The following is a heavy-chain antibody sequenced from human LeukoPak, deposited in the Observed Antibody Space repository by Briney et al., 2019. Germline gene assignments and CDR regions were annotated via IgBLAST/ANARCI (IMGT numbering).Heavy chain of an antibody. CDR3: ATRDYYQEYYHH. CDR1: GDSFIIYG. V-gene: IGHV1-69*13. Sequence: SVKVSCKTSGDSFIIYGISWVRQAPRQGLEWMGGIIPVYGTTYHAQKFQGRVTITADESTRIVYMELSGLRSDDTAVYYCATRDYYQEYYHHWGQGTLVTVSS. CDR2: IIPVYGTT. J-gene: IGHJ1*01. D-gene: IGHD3-16*01.